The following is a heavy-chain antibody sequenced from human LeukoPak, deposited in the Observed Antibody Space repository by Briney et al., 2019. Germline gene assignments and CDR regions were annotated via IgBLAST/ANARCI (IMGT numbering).Heavy chain of an antibody. CDR1: GYTFTGYY. CDR2: INPNSGGT. Sequence: ASVKVSCKASGYTFTGYYMHWVRQAPGQGLERMGWINPNSGGTNYAQKFQGRVTMTRDTSISTAYMELSRLRSDDTAVYYCARRVEYYDSSGYLLGGWGFDYWGQGTLVTVSS. CDR3: ARRVEYYDSSGYLLGGWGFDY. J-gene: IGHJ4*02. V-gene: IGHV1-2*02. D-gene: IGHD3-22*01.